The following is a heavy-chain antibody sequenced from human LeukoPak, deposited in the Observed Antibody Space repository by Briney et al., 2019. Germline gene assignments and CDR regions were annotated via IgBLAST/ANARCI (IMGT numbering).Heavy chain of an antibody. CDR2: IHPSSGST. V-gene: IGHV1-46*01. D-gene: IGHD2-2*01. J-gene: IGHJ5*02. CDR1: GYTFTRYY. CDR3: ARDSSTSSLADP. Sequence: ASVKVSCTASGYTFTRYYMHWVRQAPGQGLEWMGIIHPSSGSTSYAQKFEGRVTLTRDTSTSTVYMELISLRSEDTAVYYCARDSSTSSLADPWGQGTLVTVSS.